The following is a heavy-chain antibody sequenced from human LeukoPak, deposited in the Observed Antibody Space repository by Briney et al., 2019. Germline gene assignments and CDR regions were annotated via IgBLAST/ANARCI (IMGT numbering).Heavy chain of an antibody. V-gene: IGHV3-74*01. CDR2: IDNDGRST. D-gene: IGHD1-26*01. Sequence: GGSLRLSCVASGFTFSSYWMHWVRQAPGKGLVWVSRIDNDGRSTSYADPVKGRFTISRDNANNTLYLQMNSLRAEDTAVYYCARRKVAAPVGFDIWGQGTRVTVSS. J-gene: IGHJ3*02. CDR3: ARRKVAAPVGFDI. CDR1: GFTFSSYW.